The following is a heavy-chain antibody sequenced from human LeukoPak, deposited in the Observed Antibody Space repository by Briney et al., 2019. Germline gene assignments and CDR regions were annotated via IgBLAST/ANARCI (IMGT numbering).Heavy chain of an antibody. Sequence: GGSLRLSCAASGFTFSSYWMHWVRQAPGKGLVWVSCINSDGSSTSYADSVKGRFTISRDNAKNTLYLQMNSLRAEDTAVYYCARALTLRGWFDPWGQGTLVTVSS. V-gene: IGHV3-74*01. J-gene: IGHJ5*02. CDR1: GFTFSSYW. CDR3: ARALTLRGWFDP. CDR2: INSDGSST. D-gene: IGHD2/OR15-2a*01.